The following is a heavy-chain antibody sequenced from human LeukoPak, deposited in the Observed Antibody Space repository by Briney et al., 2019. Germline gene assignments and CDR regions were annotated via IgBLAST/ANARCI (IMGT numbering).Heavy chain of an antibody. CDR1: GGSISDYY. CDR2: IYYSGST. V-gene: IGHV4-39*01. Sequence: PSETLSLTCTVSGGSISDYYWNWIRQPPGKGLEWIGSIYYSGSTYYNPSLKSRVTISVDTSKNQFSLKLSSVTAADTAVYYCARRRRGSDYWGQGTLVTVSS. J-gene: IGHJ4*02. D-gene: IGHD3-10*01. CDR3: ARRRRGSDY.